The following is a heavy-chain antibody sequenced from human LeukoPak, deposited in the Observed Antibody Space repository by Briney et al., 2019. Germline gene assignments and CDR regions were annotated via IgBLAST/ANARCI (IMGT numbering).Heavy chain of an antibody. J-gene: IGHJ4*02. Sequence: SETLSLTCAVYGVSFSGYYWSWIRQPPGKGLEWIGEINHSGSTSYNPSLKSRVTISVDTSKNQFSLKLSSVTAADTAVYYCARGSSIAARSSYWGQGTLVTVSS. CDR3: ARGSSIAARSSY. CDR1: GVSFSGYY. V-gene: IGHV4-34*01. D-gene: IGHD6-6*01. CDR2: INHSGST.